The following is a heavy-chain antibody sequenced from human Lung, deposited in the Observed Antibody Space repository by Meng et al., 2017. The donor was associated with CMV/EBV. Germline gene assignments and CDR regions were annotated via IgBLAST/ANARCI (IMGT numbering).Heavy chain of an antibody. V-gene: IGHV3-15*01. CDR2: INSKTDGGTT. Sequence: SCAASGFIFSNAWMSWVRQAPGKGLEWVGRINSKTDGGTTDYAAPVKGRFTISRDDSKNTLYLQMNSLKTEDSAVYYCTTGAGTMIVVYDYWGQGTLVTVSS. CDR1: GFIFSNAW. J-gene: IGHJ4*02. D-gene: IGHD3-22*01. CDR3: TTGAGTMIVVYDY.